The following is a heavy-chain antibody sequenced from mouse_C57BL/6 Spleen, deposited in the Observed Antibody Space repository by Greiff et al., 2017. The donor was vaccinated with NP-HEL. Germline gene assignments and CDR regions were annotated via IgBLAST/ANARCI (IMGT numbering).Heavy chain of an antibody. CDR1: GYSITSGYY. J-gene: IGHJ4*01. CDR3: ARGGDEGYYAMDY. V-gene: IGHV3-6*01. Sequence: VQLKESGPGLVKPSQSLSLTCSVTGYSITSGYYWNWIRQFPGNKLEWMGYISYDGSNNYNPSLKNRISITRDTSKNQFFLKLNSVTTEDTATYYCARGGDEGYYAMDYWGQGTSVTVSS. CDR2: ISYDGSN.